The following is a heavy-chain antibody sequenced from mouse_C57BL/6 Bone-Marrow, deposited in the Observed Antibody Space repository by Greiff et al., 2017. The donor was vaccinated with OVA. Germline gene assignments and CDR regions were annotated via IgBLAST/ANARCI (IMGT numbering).Heavy chain of an antibody. Sequence: VMLVESGPELVKPGASVKISCKASGYAFSSSWMNWVKQRPGKGLEWIGRIYPGDGDTNYNGKFKGKATLTADKSSSTAYMQLSSLTSEDSAVYFCARAGRAMDYWGQGTSVTVSS. V-gene: IGHV1-82*01. CDR3: ARAGRAMDY. D-gene: IGHD4-1*01. CDR1: GYAFSSSW. CDR2: IYPGDGDT. J-gene: IGHJ4*01.